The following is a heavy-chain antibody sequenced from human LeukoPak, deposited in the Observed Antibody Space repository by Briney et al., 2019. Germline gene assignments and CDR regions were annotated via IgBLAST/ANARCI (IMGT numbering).Heavy chain of an antibody. CDR1: GFXFNSYA. Sequence: GGSLRLSCAAPGFXFNSYAISWVRQAPGKGLEWVSAIRGSGGGTYYADPVKGRFTISRDNSKNTLYLQMNSLRDEDTALYYCAKAGIGVVGYFDYWGQGTLVTVSS. CDR3: AKAGIGVVGYFDY. J-gene: IGHJ4*02. D-gene: IGHD6-19*01. V-gene: IGHV3-23*01. CDR2: IRGSGGGT.